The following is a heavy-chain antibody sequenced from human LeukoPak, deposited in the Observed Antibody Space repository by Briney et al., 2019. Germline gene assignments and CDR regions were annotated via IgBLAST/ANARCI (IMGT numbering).Heavy chain of an antibody. D-gene: IGHD1-26*01. CDR1: GGSFSGYY. CDR2: INHSGST. J-gene: IGHJ3*02. CDR3: ARGRFNSGSDKIPRKGAFDI. V-gene: IGHV4-34*01. Sequence: PSETLSLTCAVYGGSFSGYYWSWIRQPPGKGLEWIGEINHSGSTNYNPSLKSRVTISVDTSKNQFSLKLSSVTAADTAVYYCARGRFNSGSDKIPRKGAFDIWGQGTMVTVSS.